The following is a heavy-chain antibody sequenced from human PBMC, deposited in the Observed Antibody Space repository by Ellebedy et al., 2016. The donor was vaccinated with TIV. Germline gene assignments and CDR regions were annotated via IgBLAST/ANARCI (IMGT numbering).Heavy chain of an antibody. V-gene: IGHV3-30-3*01. D-gene: IGHD6-19*01. CDR3: VRVMWPVPGPVDPFYY. Sequence: SLKISCAASGFTLSSYAMHWVRQAPGKALEWVAVISYYGSNKYYADSVKGRFTISRDNSKKTLFLQLSSLRAEDTAVFYCVRVMWPVPGPVDPFYYWGQGTPVTVSS. J-gene: IGHJ4*02. CDR2: ISYYGSNK. CDR1: GFTLSSYA.